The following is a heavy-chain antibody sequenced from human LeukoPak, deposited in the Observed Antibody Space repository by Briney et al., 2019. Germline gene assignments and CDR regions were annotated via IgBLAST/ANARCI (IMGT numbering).Heavy chain of an antibody. Sequence: PSETLSLTCTVSGDSMNSYYWSWIRQPPGKGVVWIGHIYYIGSTNYNPSLKSRITISVDTSKNQFSLKLSSVTAADTDVYYCARKLSGADKGFDYWGQGTLVTVSS. CDR2: IYYIGST. CDR3: ARKLSGADKGFDY. D-gene: IGHD3-10*01. CDR1: GDSMNSYY. V-gene: IGHV4-59*01. J-gene: IGHJ4*02.